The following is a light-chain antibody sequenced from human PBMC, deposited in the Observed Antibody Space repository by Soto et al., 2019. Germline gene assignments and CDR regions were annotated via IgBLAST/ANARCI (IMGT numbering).Light chain of an antibody. Sequence: QSALTQPASVSGSPGQSITISCTGTSDDVGSYNLVSWYQQHPGKAPKVMIYEVDKRPSGVSDRFSGSKSGNTASLTISGLQAEDEANYYCCSYAGSYVFGTGTKLTVL. CDR1: SDDVGSYNL. CDR2: EVD. J-gene: IGLJ1*01. CDR3: CSYAGSYV. V-gene: IGLV2-23*02.